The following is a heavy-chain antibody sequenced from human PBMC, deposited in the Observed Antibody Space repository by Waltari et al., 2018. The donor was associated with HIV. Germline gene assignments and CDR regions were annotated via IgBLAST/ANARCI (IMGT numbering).Heavy chain of an antibody. Sequence: QVHLVESGGGVVQPGRPLRLSVGTSGFILTNLAMHWVRQAPGKGFEWVAVISYDGTNKYYTDSVKGRFTISRDNSKNTLSLQMNSLRPEDTAIYYCAKSVNSAWHDFVGWGQGTLVIVSS. D-gene: IGHD6-19*01. CDR2: ISYDGTNK. CDR1: GFILTNLA. CDR3: AKSVNSAWHDFVG. J-gene: IGHJ4*02. V-gene: IGHV3-30*10.